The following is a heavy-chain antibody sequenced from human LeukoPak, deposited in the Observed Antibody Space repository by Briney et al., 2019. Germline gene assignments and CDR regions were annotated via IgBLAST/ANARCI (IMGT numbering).Heavy chain of an antibody. CDR3: ARDGYCSGGSCYSNDAFDI. CDR2: IYYSGST. CDR1: GGSICGYY. Sequence: PSETLSLTCTVYGGSICGYYWRWLRPAPGKGLEWIGYIYYSGSTNYNPSLKRGVTISVDTSKNQFSLKLSSVTAADTAVYYCARDGYCSGGSCYSNDAFDIWGQGTMVTVSS. V-gene: IGHV4-59*01. D-gene: IGHD2-15*01. J-gene: IGHJ3*02.